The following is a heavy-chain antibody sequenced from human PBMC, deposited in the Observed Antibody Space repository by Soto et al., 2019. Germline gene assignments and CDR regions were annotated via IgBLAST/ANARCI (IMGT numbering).Heavy chain of an antibody. D-gene: IGHD6-13*01. J-gene: IGHJ4*02. CDR3: ARDLGQQLFDY. CDR2: ISAYNGNT. V-gene: IGHV1-18*01. CDR1: GYTFTSYG. Sequence: QVQLVQSGAEVKKPGASVKVSCKASGYTFTSYGISWVRQAPGQGLEWMGWISAYNGNTKYAQKLQGRVTMTTDTSTNTASMEPGRLRSADTAVYYCARDLGQQLFDYWGQGTLVTVSS.